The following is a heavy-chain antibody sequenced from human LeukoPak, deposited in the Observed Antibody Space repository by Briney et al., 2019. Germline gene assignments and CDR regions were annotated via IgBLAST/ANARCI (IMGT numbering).Heavy chain of an antibody. D-gene: IGHD1-26*01. CDR2: IGTRSNPI. Sequence: GGSLRLSCAASGFSFSDFYMSWIRQAPGMGLEWIAYIGTRSNPIYYADSVKGRVTISRDDAKNSLYLQMNSLRDEDTAAYFCAREARGSGRDFDYWGQGILVTVSS. V-gene: IGHV3-11*01. CDR3: AREARGSGRDFDY. CDR1: GFSFSDFY. J-gene: IGHJ4*02.